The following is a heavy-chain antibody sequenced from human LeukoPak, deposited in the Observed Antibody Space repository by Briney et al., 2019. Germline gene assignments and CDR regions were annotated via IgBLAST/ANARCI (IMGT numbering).Heavy chain of an antibody. Sequence: GGSLILSCAASGFTVSSNYMSWVRQAPGKGLEWVSVIYSGGSTYYADSVKGRFTISRDNSKNTLYLQMNSLRAEATVVYYCAIGGGDNAFDLWGQGPMVTVPS. CDR2: IYSGGST. J-gene: IGHJ3*01. CDR3: AIGGGDNAFDL. V-gene: IGHV3-53*01. D-gene: IGHD2-21*02. CDR1: GFTVSSNY.